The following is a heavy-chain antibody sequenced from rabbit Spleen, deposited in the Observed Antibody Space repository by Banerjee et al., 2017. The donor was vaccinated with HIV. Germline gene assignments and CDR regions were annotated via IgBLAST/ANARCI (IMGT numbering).Heavy chain of an antibody. V-gene: IGHV1S45*01. CDR2: INAVTGRP. J-gene: IGHJ4*01. D-gene: IGHD8-1*01. CDR3: ARDAGRGDYIDGVFNL. Sequence: EQLLESGGGLVKPEGSLKLSCTASGFSFSNKAVMCWVRQAPGKGLEWIACINAVTGRPVYANWAKGRFTISKTSSTTVTLQMTSLTVADTATYFCARDAGRGDYIDGVFNLWGQGTLVTVS. CDR1: GFSFSNKAV.